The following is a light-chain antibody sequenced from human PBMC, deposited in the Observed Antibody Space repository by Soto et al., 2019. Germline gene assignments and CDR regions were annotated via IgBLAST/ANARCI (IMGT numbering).Light chain of an antibody. V-gene: IGLV2-14*01. CDR3: SSYTTSAPYV. CDR2: EVT. Sequence: VLTQPASVSGSPGQSITISCTGTSSDVGAYNFVSWYQHHPGRAPKLIIYEVTIRPSGVSNRFSGSKSGNTASLTISGLQAEDEADYYCSSYTTSAPYVFGSGTKVTVL. CDR1: SSDVGAYNF. J-gene: IGLJ1*01.